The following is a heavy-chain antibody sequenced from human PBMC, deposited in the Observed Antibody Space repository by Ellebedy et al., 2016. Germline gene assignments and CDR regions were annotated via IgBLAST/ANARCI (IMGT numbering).Heavy chain of an antibody. V-gene: IGHV1-3*01. J-gene: IGHJ6*02. CDR1: GYTFTSYG. CDR2: INAGNGNT. CDR3: AVADPTYYYDSSGLGSYYYGMDV. D-gene: IGHD3-22*01. Sequence: ASVKVSCKASGYTFTSYGISWVRQAPGQGLEWMGWINAGNGNTKYSQKFQGRVTITRDTSASTAYMELSSLRSEDTAVYYCAVADPTYYYDSSGLGSYYYGMDVWGQGTTVTVSS.